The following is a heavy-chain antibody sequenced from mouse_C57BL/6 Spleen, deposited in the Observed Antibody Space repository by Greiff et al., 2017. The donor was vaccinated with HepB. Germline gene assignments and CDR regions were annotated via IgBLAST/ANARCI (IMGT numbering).Heavy chain of an antibody. Sequence: VQLQQSGAELVNPGASVKLSCKASGYTFTSYWMHWVKQRPGRGLEWIGRIDPNSGGIKYNEKFKSKATLTVDKPSSTAYMQLSSLSSEGSAVYYCAKGFDYYGSYFDYWGQGTTLTVSS. D-gene: IGHD1-1*01. J-gene: IGHJ2*01. CDR1: GYTFTSYW. V-gene: IGHV1-72*01. CDR2: IDPNSGGI. CDR3: AKGFDYYGSYFDY.